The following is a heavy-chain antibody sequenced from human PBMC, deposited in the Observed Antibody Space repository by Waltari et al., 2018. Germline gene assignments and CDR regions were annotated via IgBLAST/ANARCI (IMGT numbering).Heavy chain of an antibody. D-gene: IGHD3-10*01. Sequence: QLVESGGGLVQPGGSLRLSCAASDFDLRVYSRSWVRQAPGKGLEWVANINQYGSDTKYGDSVKGRFIISRDNAENSLYLQMNSLRADDTAVYYCARVWSGSPFFDFWGQGVLVSVSS. CDR3: ARVWSGSPFFDF. J-gene: IGHJ4*02. CDR1: DFDLRVYS. CDR2: INQYGSDT. V-gene: IGHV3-7*01.